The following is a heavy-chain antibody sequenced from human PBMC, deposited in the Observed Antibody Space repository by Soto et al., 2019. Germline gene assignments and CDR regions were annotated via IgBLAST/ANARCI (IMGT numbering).Heavy chain of an antibody. V-gene: IGHV1-18*04. D-gene: IGHD1-7*01. CDR1: GYSGTKYA. CDR3: ARVPLGDWTYVRFDY. CDR2: SSAYNGNT. Sequence: GASVKVCCKASGYSGTKYAISCVRQAPVQGLEWMGWSSAYNGNTKYAQKLQGRVTMTSATCTSTAYMELRSLRSDDTAVYSCARVPLGDWTYVRFDYWGQGTLVTVSS. J-gene: IGHJ4*02.